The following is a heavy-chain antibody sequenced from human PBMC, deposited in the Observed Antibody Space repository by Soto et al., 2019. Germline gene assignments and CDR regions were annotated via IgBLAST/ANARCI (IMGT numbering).Heavy chain of an antibody. CDR3: ARSQGAYCGGDCYSLTNYYYYYGMDV. J-gene: IGHJ6*02. CDR1: GGTFSSYA. CDR2: IIPIFGTA. Sequence: ASVKVSCKASGGTFSSYAISWVRQAPGQGLEWMGGIIPIFGTANYAQKFQGRVTITADKSTSTAYMELSSLRSEDTAVYYCARSQGAYCGGDCYSLTNYYYYYGMDVWGQGTTVTVSS. D-gene: IGHD2-21*02. V-gene: IGHV1-69*06.